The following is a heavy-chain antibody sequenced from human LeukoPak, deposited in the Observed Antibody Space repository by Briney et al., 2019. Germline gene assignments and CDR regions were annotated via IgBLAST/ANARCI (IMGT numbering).Heavy chain of an antibody. CDR2: IWFDGSYK. CDR1: GFTFSSYG. V-gene: IGHV3-33*01. CDR3: ARTTAATHGVFDY. Sequence: GGSLRLSCAASGFTFSSYGMLWVRQAPGKGLEWGALIWFDGSYKYYVDSVKGRFTISRDNSKNTVYLQMNSLRAEDTALYYCARTTAATHGVFDYWGQGTLVTVSS. D-gene: IGHD2-15*01. J-gene: IGHJ4*02.